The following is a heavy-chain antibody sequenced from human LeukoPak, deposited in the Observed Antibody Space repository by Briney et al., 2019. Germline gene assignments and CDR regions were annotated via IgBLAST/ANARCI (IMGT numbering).Heavy chain of an antibody. CDR1: GFNFSNYW. CDR3: ANSFGIAAPFGYFDY. CDR2: IKEDGSEK. D-gene: IGHD2-15*01. J-gene: IGHJ4*02. V-gene: IGHV3-7*01. Sequence: GGSLRLSCAASGFNFSNYWMSWVRRAPGKGLEWVANIKEDGSEKYYVDSVKGRFTISRDNARNSLYLQMNSLRAEDTAVYYCANSFGIAAPFGYFDYWGQGTLVTVSS.